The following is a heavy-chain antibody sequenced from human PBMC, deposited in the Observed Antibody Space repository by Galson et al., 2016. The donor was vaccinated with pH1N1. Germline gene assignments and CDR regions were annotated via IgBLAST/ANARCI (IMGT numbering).Heavy chain of an antibody. CDR2: INPDVSKK. D-gene: IGHD3-16*01. J-gene: IGHJ4*02. V-gene: IGHV3-7*01. Sequence: SLRLPCAASGFTFSTYWMSWVRQAPGKGLEWVANINPDVSKKYSVDSVKGRFTISRDNAKNSLYLQMNSLRVGDAALYYCVKQSGGSGGYWGQGTRVTVSS. CDR1: GFTFSTYW. CDR3: VKQSGGSGGY.